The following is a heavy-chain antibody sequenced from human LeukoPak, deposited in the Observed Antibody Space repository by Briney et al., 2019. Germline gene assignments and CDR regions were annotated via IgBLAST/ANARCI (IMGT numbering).Heavy chain of an antibody. J-gene: IGHJ4*02. D-gene: IGHD5-18*01. CDR3: AKQYSYLYYFDY. Sequence: PGGSLRLSCAASGFTFSSYGMHWVCQAPGKGLEWVAVISYDGSNKYYADSVKGRFTISRDNSKNTLYLQMNSLRAEDTAVYYCAKQYSYLYYFDYWGQGTLVTVSS. CDR2: ISYDGSNK. CDR1: GFTFSSYG. V-gene: IGHV3-30*18.